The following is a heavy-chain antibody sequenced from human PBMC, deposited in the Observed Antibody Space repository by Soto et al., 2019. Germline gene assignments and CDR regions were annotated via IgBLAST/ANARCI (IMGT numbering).Heavy chain of an antibody. Sequence: GSLRLSCAASGFTFSNYAMNWVRQAPGKGLEWVSGIRGNGDSTYYADSVKGRFTISRDNSKNTLYLQMNSLRAEDTALYYCAKRPYDSTWHFDLWGRGTLVTVSS. CDR1: GFTFSNYA. CDR2: IRGNGDST. CDR3: AKRPYDSTWHFDL. V-gene: IGHV3-23*01. D-gene: IGHD3-22*01. J-gene: IGHJ2*01.